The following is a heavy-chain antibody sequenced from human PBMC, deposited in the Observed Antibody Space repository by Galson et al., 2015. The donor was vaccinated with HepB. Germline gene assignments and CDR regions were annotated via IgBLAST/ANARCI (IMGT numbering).Heavy chain of an antibody. CDR1: GGSISSGGYS. CDR2: IYYSGST. Sequence: TLSLTCAVSGGSISSGGYSWSWIRQPPGKGLEWIGYIYYSGSTYYNPSLKSRVTISVDTSKNQFSLKLSSVTAADTAVYYCARVGGTAMVLDYWGQGTLVTVSS. D-gene: IGHD5-18*01. CDR3: ARVGGTAMVLDY. J-gene: IGHJ4*02. V-gene: IGHV4-30-4*07.